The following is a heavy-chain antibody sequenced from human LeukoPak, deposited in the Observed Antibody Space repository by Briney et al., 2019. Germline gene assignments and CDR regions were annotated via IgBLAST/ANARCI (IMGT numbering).Heavy chain of an antibody. D-gene: IGHD4-17*01. CDR2: IWHDGTRE. Sequence: PGGSLRLSCAASGFTFSSYGFHWVRQAPGKGLEWVTLIWHDGTRENYADSVKGRFTISRDNSKNTLYLQMNSLRAEDTAVYYCARDFLYGDFDYWGQGTLVTVSS. V-gene: IGHV3-33*01. J-gene: IGHJ4*02. CDR3: ARDFLYGDFDY. CDR1: GFTFSSYG.